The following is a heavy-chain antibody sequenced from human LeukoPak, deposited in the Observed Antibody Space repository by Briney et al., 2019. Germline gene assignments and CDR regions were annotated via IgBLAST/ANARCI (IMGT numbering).Heavy chain of an antibody. CDR1: GFTFSNYA. J-gene: IGHJ4*02. CDR3: AKDLSSGWYPYYFDF. V-gene: IGHV3-23*01. D-gene: IGHD6-19*01. CDR2: ISGSGAAT. Sequence: GGSPRLSCAASGFTFSNYAMNWVRQAPRKGLEWVSAISGSGAATFNADSVKGRFTISRDNSKNTLYLQMNSLRAEDTAVYYCAKDLSSGWYPYYFDFWGRGIQVTVSS.